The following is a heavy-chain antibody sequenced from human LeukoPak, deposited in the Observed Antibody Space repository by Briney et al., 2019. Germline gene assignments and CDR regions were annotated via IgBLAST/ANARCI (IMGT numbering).Heavy chain of an antibody. CDR1: GDSISSSRYY. J-gene: IGHJ3*02. CDR3: ARREDIVLVPAHAFDI. D-gene: IGHD2-2*01. CDR2: MYYSGST. V-gene: IGHV4-39*01. Sequence: SETLSLTCAVSGDSISSSRYYWGCIRQPPGKGLEWIGTMYYSGSTYYNPSLKSRVTMSVDTPKKQFSLKLSSVTAADTAVYYCARREDIVLVPAHAFDIWGQGTMVTVSS.